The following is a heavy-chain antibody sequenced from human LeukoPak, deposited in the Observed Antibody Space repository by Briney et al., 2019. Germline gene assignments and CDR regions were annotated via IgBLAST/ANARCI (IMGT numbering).Heavy chain of an antibody. CDR3: ARVWLHGFDY. D-gene: IGHD3-22*01. CDR2: ISSSSSYI. J-gene: IGHJ4*02. CDR1: GFTFSSYS. Sequence: PGGSLRLSCAAFGFTFSSYSMNWVRQAPGKGLEWVSSISSSSSYIYYADSVKGRFTISRDNAKNPLYLQMNSLRAEDTAVYYCARVWLHGFDYWGQGTLVTVSS. V-gene: IGHV3-21*01.